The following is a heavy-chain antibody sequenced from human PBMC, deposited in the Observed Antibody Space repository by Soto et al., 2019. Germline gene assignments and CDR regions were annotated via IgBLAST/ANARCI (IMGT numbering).Heavy chain of an antibody. CDR1: GGSISSYY. CDR3: ARAEADPQDFWSGYYTGTWWFAP. V-gene: IGHV4-59*01. J-gene: IGHJ5*02. Sequence: PSETLSLTCTVSGGSISSYYWSWIRQPPGKGLEWIGYIYYSGSTNYNPSLKSRVTISVDTSKNQFSLKLSSVTAADTAVYYCARAEADPQDFWSGYYTGTWWFAPWGQGTLVTVSS. CDR2: IYYSGST. D-gene: IGHD3-3*01.